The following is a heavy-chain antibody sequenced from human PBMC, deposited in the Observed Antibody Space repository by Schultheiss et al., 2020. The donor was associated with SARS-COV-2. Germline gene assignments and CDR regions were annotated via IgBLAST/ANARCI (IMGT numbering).Heavy chain of an antibody. CDR3: ARAPPENYYDSSGYPDY. V-gene: IGHV3-7*01. D-gene: IGHD3-22*01. CDR1: GFTFSSYW. CDR2: IKQDGSEK. J-gene: IGHJ4*02. Sequence: GGSLRLSCAASGFTFSSYWMSWVRQAPGKGLEWVANIKQDGSEKYYVDSVKGRFTISRDNAKNSLYLQMNSLRAEDTAVYYCARAPPENYYDSSGYPDYWGQGTLVTVSS.